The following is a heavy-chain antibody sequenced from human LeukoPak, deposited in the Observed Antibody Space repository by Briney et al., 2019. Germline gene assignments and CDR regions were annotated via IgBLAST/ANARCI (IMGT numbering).Heavy chain of an antibody. Sequence: SSETLSLTCTVSGDSITNNCYWGWVRQPPGKGLEWIASIYYSGSSYYNPSPKSRVTMSVDTSKNQFSLKLISVTAAGTGVYYCARGSPKHDSWGQGTLVTVSS. CDR3: ARGSPKHDS. CDR1: GDSITNNCY. V-gene: IGHV4-39*07. J-gene: IGHJ5*01. CDR2: IYYSGSS.